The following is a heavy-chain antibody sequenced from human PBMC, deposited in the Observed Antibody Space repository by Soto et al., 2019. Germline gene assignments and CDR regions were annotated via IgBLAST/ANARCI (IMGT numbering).Heavy chain of an antibody. CDR3: ARGRYGYY. J-gene: IGHJ4*02. Sequence: QVHLVQSGAEVKKPGASVKVSCKGSGYAFTTYGITWVRQAPGQGLEWMGWISAHNGNTNYAQKLQGRVTVTRDTSTSPAYMALRRLRSDDTAVYYCARGRYGYYWGQGALVTFSS. CDR1: GYAFTTYG. CDR2: ISAHNGNT. D-gene: IGHD1-1*01. V-gene: IGHV1-18*01.